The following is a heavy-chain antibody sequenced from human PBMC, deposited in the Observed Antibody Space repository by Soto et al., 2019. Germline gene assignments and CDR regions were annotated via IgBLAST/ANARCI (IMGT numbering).Heavy chain of an antibody. J-gene: IGHJ5*02. CDR1: TFNSYS. CDR2: ISSGSAYI. V-gene: IGHV3-21*06. D-gene: IGHD1-26*01. Sequence: ESVGGLVKPGGSLRLSCTFTFNSYSLNWVRQAPGKGLAWVSSISSGSAYIKYADSVKGRFTISRDNANNLLYRQMSSLRVDDTAVYYCTRDQGVSYASWFDPWGQGTMVTVSS. CDR3: TRDQGVSYASWFDP.